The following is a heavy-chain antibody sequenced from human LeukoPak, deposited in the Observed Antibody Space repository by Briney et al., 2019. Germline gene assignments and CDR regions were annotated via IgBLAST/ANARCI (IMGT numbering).Heavy chain of an antibody. V-gene: IGHV3-21*04. D-gene: IGHD6-13*01. J-gene: IGHJ3*02. CDR2: ISSSSSYI. CDR1: GFTFSSYS. CDR3: AKSRNSSWYEDAFDI. Sequence: GGSLRLSCAASGFTFSSYSMNWVRQAPGKGLEWVSSISSSSSYIYYADSVKGRFTISRDNSKNTLYLQMNSLRAEDTAVYYCAKSRNSSWYEDAFDIWGQGTMVTVSS.